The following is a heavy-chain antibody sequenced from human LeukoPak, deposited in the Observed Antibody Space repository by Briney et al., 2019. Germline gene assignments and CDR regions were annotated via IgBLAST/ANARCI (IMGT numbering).Heavy chain of an antibody. CDR2: ISYDGSNK. Sequence: ERSLRLSCAASGFTFSSYAMHWVRQAPGKGLEWVAVISYDGSNKYYADSVKGRFTISRDNSKNTLYLQMNSLRAEDTAVYYCARPLHTVTWGCMDVWGQGTTVTVPS. J-gene: IGHJ6*02. D-gene: IGHD4-17*01. CDR1: GFTFSSYA. CDR3: ARPLHTVTWGCMDV. V-gene: IGHV3-30-3*01.